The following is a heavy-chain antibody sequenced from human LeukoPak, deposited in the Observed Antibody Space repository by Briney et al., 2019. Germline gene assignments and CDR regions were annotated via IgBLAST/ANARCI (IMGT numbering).Heavy chain of an antibody. J-gene: IGHJ4*02. CDR3: ARRPDTGAAADYTLDI. CDR1: GYSFNSYW. V-gene: IGHV5-51*01. Sequence: GESLKISCRGSGYSFNSYWIACVRQMPGKGLEWMGFMFPGDSDTRYTPSFQGHVSFSVDKSMKTAYLQWSSLKSSDSAMYYCARRPDTGAAADYTLDIWGQGTLVTVSS. CDR2: MFPGDSDT. D-gene: IGHD6-13*01.